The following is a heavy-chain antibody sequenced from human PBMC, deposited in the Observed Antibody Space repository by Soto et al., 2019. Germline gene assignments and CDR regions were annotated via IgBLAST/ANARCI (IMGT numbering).Heavy chain of an antibody. CDR1: GFTFSSYS. J-gene: IGHJ5*02. Sequence: LRLSCAASGFTFSSYSMNWVRQAPGKGLEWVSYISSSSSTIYYADSVKGRFTISRDNAKNSLYLQMNSLRDEDTAVYYCARVSFVKQKLVGGRLEPWGQGTLVPVSS. D-gene: IGHD6-13*01. V-gene: IGHV3-48*02. CDR2: ISSSSSTI. CDR3: ARVSFVKQKLVGGRLEP.